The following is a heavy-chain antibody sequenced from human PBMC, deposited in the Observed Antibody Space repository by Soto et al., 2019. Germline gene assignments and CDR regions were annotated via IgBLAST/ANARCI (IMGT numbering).Heavy chain of an antibody. CDR2: IWYDGSNK. CDR1: GFTFSSYG. V-gene: IGHV3-33*01. J-gene: IGHJ6*02. CDR3: ARDPGYSYGYVYYYYGMDV. Sequence: QVQLVESGGGVVQPGRSLRLSCAASGFTFSSYGMHWVRQAPGKGLEWVAVIWYDGSNKYYADSVKGRFTISRDNSKNTLYLQMNSLRAEDTAVYYCARDPGYSYGYVYYYYGMDVWSQGTTVTVSS. D-gene: IGHD5-18*01.